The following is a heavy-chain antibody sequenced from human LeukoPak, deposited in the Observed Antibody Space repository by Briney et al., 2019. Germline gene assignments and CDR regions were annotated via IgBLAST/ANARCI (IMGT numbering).Heavy chain of an antibody. CDR1: VDSVSGTSAA. CDR3: ARGITGTFDY. D-gene: IGHD1-7*01. V-gene: IGHV6-1*01. Sequence: SQTLSLTCAISVDSVSGTSAAWNWITQSPSRGLEWLGRTYYRSKGYNDYAVSVKSRITIIPDTSKNQFSLQLNSVTPEDTAVYYCARGITGTFDYWGQGTLVTVSS. CDR2: TYYRSKGYN. J-gene: IGHJ4*02.